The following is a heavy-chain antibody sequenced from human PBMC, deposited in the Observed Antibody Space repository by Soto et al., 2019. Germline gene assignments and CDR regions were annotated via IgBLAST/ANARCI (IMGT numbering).Heavy chain of an antibody. D-gene: IGHD2-21*02. V-gene: IGHV3-30*18. CDR2: ISYDGSNK. J-gene: IGHJ4*02. CDR3: AKDLRGYVVVTAIDY. CDR1: GFTFSSYG. Sequence: GGSLRLSCAASGFTFSSYGMRWVRQAPGKGLEWVAVISYDGSNKYYADSVKGRFTISRDNSKNTLYLQMNSLRAEDTAVYYCAKDLRGYVVVTAIDYWGQGTLVTVSS.